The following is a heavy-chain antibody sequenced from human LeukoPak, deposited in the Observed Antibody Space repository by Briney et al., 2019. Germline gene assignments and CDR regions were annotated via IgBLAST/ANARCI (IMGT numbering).Heavy chain of an antibody. CDR3: ARGGPSHYYGLDV. V-gene: IGHV1-8*01. Sequence: ASVKVSCKASGYTFTSYDINWVRQATGHGLEWMGWMSSNSVNTGYAQKFQGRDTMTRNTSITSAYVELSSLRSEDTAVYYCARGGPSHYYGLDVWGQGTTVTVSS. CDR2: MSSNSVNT. J-gene: IGHJ6*02. CDR1: GYTFTSYD.